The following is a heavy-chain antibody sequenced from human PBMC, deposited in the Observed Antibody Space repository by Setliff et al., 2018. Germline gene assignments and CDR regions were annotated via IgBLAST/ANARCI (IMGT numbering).Heavy chain of an antibody. Sequence: SGFTISGYAMTWVRQVPGKGLEWISSIKDSDYSTYYADSVKGRFTISRDNSKNTLYLQMNGLRAEDSALYYCAKDPNGDFFGAFDTWGQGALVTVSS. D-gene: IGHD4-17*01. V-gene: IGHV3-23*05. J-gene: IGHJ5*02. CDR2: IKDSDYST. CDR3: AKDPNGDFFGAFDT. CDR1: GFTISGYA.